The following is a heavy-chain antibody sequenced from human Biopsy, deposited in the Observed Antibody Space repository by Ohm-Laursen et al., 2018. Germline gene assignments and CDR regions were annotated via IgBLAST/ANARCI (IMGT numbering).Heavy chain of an antibody. CDR1: GYTFTGYH. D-gene: IGHD3-22*01. Sequence: SVKVSCKASGYTFTGYHAHWVRQAPGQGLEWMGWINAKTGDTNYAQKFQGRVTMTRDTSISTAYVDLSSLRSDDTAVYYCTRGGYYYDSLAYYYWFDPWGQGTPVTVSS. V-gene: IGHV1-2*02. J-gene: IGHJ5*02. CDR3: TRGGYYYDSLAYYYWFDP. CDR2: INAKTGDT.